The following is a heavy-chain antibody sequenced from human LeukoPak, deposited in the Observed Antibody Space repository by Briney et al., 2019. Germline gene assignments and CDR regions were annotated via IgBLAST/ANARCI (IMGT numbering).Heavy chain of an antibody. CDR1: GFTFSSYA. CDR3: ARDVGEYSSSLLPGWFDP. Sequence: GGSLRPSCAASGFTFSSYAMHWVRQAPGKGLEWVAVISYDGSNKYYADSVKGRFTISRDNSKNTLYLQMNSLRAEDTAVYYCARDVGEYSSSLLPGWFDPWGQGTLVTVSS. V-gene: IGHV3-30-3*01. CDR2: ISYDGSNK. J-gene: IGHJ5*02. D-gene: IGHD6-6*01.